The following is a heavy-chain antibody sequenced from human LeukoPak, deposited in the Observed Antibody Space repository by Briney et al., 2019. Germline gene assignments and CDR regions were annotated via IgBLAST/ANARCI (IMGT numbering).Heavy chain of an antibody. CDR3: AKDQLAGSGSYVFDP. CDR1: GFTVSSNS. Sequence: PGGSLRLSCTVSGFTVSSNSMSWVRQAPGKGLEWVAFIRYDGSNKYYADSVKGRFTISRDNSKNTLYLQMNSLRAEDTAVYYCAKDQLAGSGSYVFDPWGQGTLVTVSS. J-gene: IGHJ5*02. V-gene: IGHV3-30*02. CDR2: IRYDGSNK. D-gene: IGHD3-10*01.